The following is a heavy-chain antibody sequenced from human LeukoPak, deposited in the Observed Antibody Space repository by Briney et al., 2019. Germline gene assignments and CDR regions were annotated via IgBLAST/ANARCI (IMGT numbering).Heavy chain of an antibody. J-gene: IGHJ3*02. Sequence: ASVKVSCKASGYTFTSYYMHWVRQAPGQGLEWMGTINPSGGSTSYAQKFQGRVTMTRDTSTSTVYMELSSLRSEDTAVYYCARLGRYCSGGSCRRPDAFDIWGQGTMVTVSS. CDR2: INPSGGST. V-gene: IGHV1-46*01. D-gene: IGHD2-15*01. CDR1: GYTFTSYY. CDR3: ARLGRYCSGGSCRRPDAFDI.